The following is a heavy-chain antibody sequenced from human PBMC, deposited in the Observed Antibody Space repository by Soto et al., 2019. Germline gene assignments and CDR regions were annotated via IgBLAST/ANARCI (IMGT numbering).Heavy chain of an antibody. CDR2: IHPRGRF. D-gene: IGHD6-25*01. V-gene: IGHV4-38-2*01. J-gene: IGHJ4*01. Sequence: PXETLSLPGDVAGYSISSGFYWGWIRQPPGRGLEWIVNIHPRGRFHYNPSLQSRVTISVDTSKNQFSLKLTSVTAADTAVYYCAVEFSNGYYFDYWGHGTPVTVSS. CDR3: AVEFSNGYYFDY. CDR1: GYSISSGFY.